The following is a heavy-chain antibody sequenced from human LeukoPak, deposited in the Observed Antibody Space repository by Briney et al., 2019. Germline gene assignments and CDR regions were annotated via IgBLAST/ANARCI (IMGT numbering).Heavy chain of an antibody. D-gene: IGHD1-1*01. Sequence: ASVKVSRKASGYTFTGYYMHWVRQAPGQGLEWMGWINPNSGGTNYAQKFQGRVTMTRDTSISTAYMELSRLRSDDTAVYYCARDSRLRTTGTTLFDYWGQGTLVTVSS. J-gene: IGHJ4*02. CDR3: ARDSRLRTTGTTLFDY. CDR1: GYTFTGYY. V-gene: IGHV1-2*02. CDR2: INPNSGGT.